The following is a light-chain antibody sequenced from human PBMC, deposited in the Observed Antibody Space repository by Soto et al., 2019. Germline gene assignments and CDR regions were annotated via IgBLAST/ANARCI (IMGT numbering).Light chain of an antibody. J-gene: IGLJ1*01. CDR3: AAWDDSHNVLYV. V-gene: IGLV1-44*01. CDR1: RSNIGSNT. CDR2: RDN. Sequence: SLRTRLASVSGTPGQRFTVSCSGGRSNIGSNTVHWYQQLPGAAPKLLIYRDNQRPSGVPDRFAASKSGTSSSLAISGLQSEDQADYYCAAWDDSHNVLYVFGTGTKVTGL.